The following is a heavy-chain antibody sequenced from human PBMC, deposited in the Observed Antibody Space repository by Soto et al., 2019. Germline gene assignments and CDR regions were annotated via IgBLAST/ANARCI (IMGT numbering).Heavy chain of an antibody. CDR2: ISRNSGSI. CDR3: AKAKGDCSGGSCYTFDY. D-gene: IGHD2-15*01. Sequence: EVQLVESGGGLVQPGRSLRLSCAASGFTFDDYAMHWVRQAPGKGLEWVSGISRNSGSIGYADSVKGRFTISRDNAKNSLYLQMNSLRAEDTAVYYCAKAKGDCSGGSCYTFDYWGQGTLVTVSS. CDR1: GFTFDDYA. J-gene: IGHJ4*02. V-gene: IGHV3-9*01.